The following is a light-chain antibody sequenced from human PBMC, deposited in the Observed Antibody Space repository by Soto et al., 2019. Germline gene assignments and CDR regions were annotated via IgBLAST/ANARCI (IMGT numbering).Light chain of an antibody. J-gene: IGLJ1*01. Sequence: QSALTQPRSVSGSPGQSVTISCTGTSSDVGAYDYVSWYQQHPGKAPKLMIYDVSKRPSGVPDRLSGSKSGNTASLTISGLQAEDEADYYCGSYAGGYTYVFGTGTKVTVL. CDR3: GSYAGGYTYV. CDR2: DVS. V-gene: IGLV2-11*01. CDR1: SSDVGAYDY.